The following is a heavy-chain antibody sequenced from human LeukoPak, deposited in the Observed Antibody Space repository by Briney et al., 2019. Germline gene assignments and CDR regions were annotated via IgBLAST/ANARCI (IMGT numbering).Heavy chain of an antibody. V-gene: IGHV7-4-1*02. CDR1: GYTFTSYA. D-gene: IGHD4-11*01. J-gene: IGHJ6*03. CDR3: AREDAVYSNYGLYYYYMDV. CDR2: INTNTGNP. Sequence: ASVKVSCKASGYTFTSYAMNWVRQAPGQGLEWMGWINTNTGNPTYAQGFTGRFVFSLDTSVSTAYLQISSLKAEDTAVYYCAREDAVYSNYGLYYYYMDVWGKGTTVTVSS.